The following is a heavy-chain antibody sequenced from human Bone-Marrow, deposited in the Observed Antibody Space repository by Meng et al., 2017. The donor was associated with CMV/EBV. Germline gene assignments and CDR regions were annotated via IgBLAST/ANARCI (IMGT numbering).Heavy chain of an antibody. CDR2: INPNSGDI. Sequence: ASVKVSCKASGYTFTGYFMHWVRQAPGQGLEWMGWINPNSGDITYAQKFQGRVTMTRDTSISTVYMELSRLTSDDTAVYYCARGPIVGTTTDYYYYGMDVWGQGTTVTFSS. V-gene: IGHV1-2*02. CDR1: GYTFTGYF. J-gene: IGHJ6*02. CDR3: ARGPIVGTTTDYYYYGMDV. D-gene: IGHD1-26*01.